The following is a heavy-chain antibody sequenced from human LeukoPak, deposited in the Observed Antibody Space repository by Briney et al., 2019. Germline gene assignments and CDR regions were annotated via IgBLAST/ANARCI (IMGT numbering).Heavy chain of an antibody. V-gene: IGHV3-23*01. CDR2: ISGSGGST. CDR1: GFTFSSYA. Sequence: PGGPLRLSCAASGFTFSSYAMSWVRQAPGKGLEWVSAISGSGGSTYYADSVKGRFTISRDNSKNTLYLQMNSLRAEDTAVYYCAKIHSVVVVVAATLALDYWGQGTLVTVSS. D-gene: IGHD2-15*01. J-gene: IGHJ4*02. CDR3: AKIHSVVVVVAATLALDY.